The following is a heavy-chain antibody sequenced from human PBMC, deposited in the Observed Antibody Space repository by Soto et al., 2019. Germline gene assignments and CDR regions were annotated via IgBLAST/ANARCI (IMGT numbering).Heavy chain of an antibody. CDR1: GFTFNTSA. CDR3: AKNPKTTSSYSYIDY. J-gene: IGHJ4*02. CDR2: ISYDGSYQ. V-gene: IGHV3-30*18. D-gene: IGHD1-26*01. Sequence: QVQLVESGGGVVQPGRSLRLSCAASGFTFNTSAMHWVRQAPGRGLESVAVISYDGSYQYYADSVKGRFTISRDNSKNTLFLQMDSLRAEDTAMYYCAKNPKTTSSYSYIDYWGQGILVTVSS.